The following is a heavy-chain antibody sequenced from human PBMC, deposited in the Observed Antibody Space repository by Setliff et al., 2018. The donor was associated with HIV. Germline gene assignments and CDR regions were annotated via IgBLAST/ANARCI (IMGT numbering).Heavy chain of an antibody. CDR1: GFTFTNYW. V-gene: IGHV3-7*01. J-gene: IGHJ4*02. CDR2: IGKDGSEK. D-gene: IGHD1-1*01. CDR3: AGSRGYFVQAD. Sequence: GESLRLSCAASGFTFTNYWMNWVRQAPGKGLEWVANIGKDGSEKYCVDSVKGRFSISRDNTKNLLYLEMNSLRAEDAAVYYCAGSRGYFVQADWGQGTLVTVSS.